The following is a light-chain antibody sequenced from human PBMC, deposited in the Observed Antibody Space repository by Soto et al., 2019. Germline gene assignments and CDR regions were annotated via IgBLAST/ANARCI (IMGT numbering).Light chain of an antibody. CDR3: QEHNSAPWT. Sequence: GVPSRFSGSGSGTDFTLTISNLQPEDVATYYCQEHNSAPWTFGQGTKVGIK. J-gene: IGKJ1*01. V-gene: IGKV1-27*01.